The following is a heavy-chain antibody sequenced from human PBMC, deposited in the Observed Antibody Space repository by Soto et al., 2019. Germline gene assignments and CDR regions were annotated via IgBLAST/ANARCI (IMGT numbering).Heavy chain of an antibody. CDR1: GYTFTNYG. J-gene: IGHJ5*02. CDR3: ARDSLGTETTAWLDP. CDR2: ISAYNGAT. D-gene: IGHD1-1*01. Sequence: QVQLVQSGPEVKKPGASVRVSCKASGYTFTNYGISWLRQAPGQGLEWMGWISAYNGATDFAQKVQGRVTLTTGTSTSTAYMELWSLTSADTAIYYCARDSLGTETTAWLDPWGQGTLVTVSS. V-gene: IGHV1-18*04.